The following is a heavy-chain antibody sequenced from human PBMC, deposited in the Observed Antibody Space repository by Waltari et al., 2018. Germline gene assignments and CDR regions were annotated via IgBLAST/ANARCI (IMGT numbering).Heavy chain of an antibody. CDR1: GFTFSSYA. CDR2: ISYDGSNK. CDR3: ARDRGYSHGYFDL. V-gene: IGHV3-30-3*01. J-gene: IGHJ2*01. Sequence: QVQLVESGGGVVQPGRSLRLSCAASGFTFSSYARHWVRQAPGKGLEWVAVISYDGSNKYYADSVKGRFTISRDNSKNTLYLQMNSLRAEDTAVYYCARDRGYSHGYFDLWGRGTLVTVSS. D-gene: IGHD5-18*01.